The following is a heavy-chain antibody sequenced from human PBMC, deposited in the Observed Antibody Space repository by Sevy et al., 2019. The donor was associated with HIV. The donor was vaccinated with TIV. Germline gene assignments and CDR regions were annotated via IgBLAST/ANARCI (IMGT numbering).Heavy chain of an antibody. CDR2: ISWSSGNI. CDR3: VKDRSGNYSFDY. J-gene: IGHJ4*02. V-gene: IGHV3-9*01. Sequence: GRSLRLSCAASGFTFDDYTMNWVRQAPGKGLEWVSGISWSSGNIAYADSVEGRFTISRDNAKNSLYLQMNSLRVEDTALYYCVKDRSGNYSFDYWGQGTLVTVSS. D-gene: IGHD1-26*01. CDR1: GFTFDDYT.